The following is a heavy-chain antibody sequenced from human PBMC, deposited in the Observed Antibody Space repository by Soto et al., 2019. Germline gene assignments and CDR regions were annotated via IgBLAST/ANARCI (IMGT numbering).Heavy chain of an antibody. J-gene: IGHJ5*02. CDR3: ARSGGNYWFDP. CDR2: IYSGGST. Sequence: EVQLVESGGGLVQPGGSLRLSCAGSGFTVSRNYMTWVRQAPGKGLEWVSVIYSGGSTYYADSVKGRFTISRDNSKNTLYLQMNSLRAEDTAVYYCARSGGNYWFDPWGQGTLVTVSS. D-gene: IGHD2-21*02. V-gene: IGHV3-66*01. CDR1: GFTVSRNY.